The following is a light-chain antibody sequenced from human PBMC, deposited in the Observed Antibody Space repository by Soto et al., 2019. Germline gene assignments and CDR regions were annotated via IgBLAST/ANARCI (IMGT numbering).Light chain of an antibody. CDR2: GAS. CDR1: QRVSSN. CDR3: QQYNNWPPDRT. Sequence: EIVMTQSPATLSVSPGERATLSCRASQRVSSNLAWYQQKPGQAPRLLIYGASTRATGIPARFSGSGSGTEFTLTISSLQSEDLAIYFCQQYNNWPPDRTFGQGTKVEIK. J-gene: IGKJ1*01. V-gene: IGKV3-15*01.